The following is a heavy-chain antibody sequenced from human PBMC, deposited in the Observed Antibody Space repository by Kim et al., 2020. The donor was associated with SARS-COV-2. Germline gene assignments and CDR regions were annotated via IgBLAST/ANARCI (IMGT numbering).Heavy chain of an antibody. CDR3: ARVAYGSGSWYYFDY. CDR1: EFTFSDYY. Sequence: GGSLRLSCAASEFTFSDYYMSWIRQAPGKGLEWLSYISGTTDYTNYADSVKGRFTISRDNAKNSLYLQMNSPRAEDTAVYYCARVAYGSGSWYYFDYWGQGTLVTVSS. D-gene: IGHD3-10*01. J-gene: IGHJ4*02. CDR2: ISGTTDYT. V-gene: IGHV3-11*05.